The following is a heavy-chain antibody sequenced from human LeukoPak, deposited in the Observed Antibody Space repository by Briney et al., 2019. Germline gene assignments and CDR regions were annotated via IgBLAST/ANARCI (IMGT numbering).Heavy chain of an antibody. CDR1: GFTFDDYA. Sequence: GGSLRLSCAASGFTFDDYAIHWVRQAPGKGLEWVSSISSSSSYIYYADSVKGRFTISRDNAKNSLYLQMNSLRAEDTAVYYCASNPPADYWGQGTLVTVSS. V-gene: IGHV3-21*01. J-gene: IGHJ4*02. CDR2: ISSSSSYI. CDR3: ASNPPADY.